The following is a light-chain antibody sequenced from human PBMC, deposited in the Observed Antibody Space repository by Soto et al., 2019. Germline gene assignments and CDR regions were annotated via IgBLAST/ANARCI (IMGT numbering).Light chain of an antibody. CDR1: QGISRY. CDR3: QQYNSYS. Sequence: DIQMTQYPYSLSASVGDSVTITCRASQGISRYLSWYQQKPGRAPKLLISAASTLQSGVPARFSGSGSGTDFTLSITSLQPEDFATYYCQQYNSYSFGQGTKVDIK. J-gene: IGKJ1*01. CDR2: AAS. V-gene: IGKV1-9*01.